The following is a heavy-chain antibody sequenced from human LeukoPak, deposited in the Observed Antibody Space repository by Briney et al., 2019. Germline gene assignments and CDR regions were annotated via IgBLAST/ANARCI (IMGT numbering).Heavy chain of an antibody. CDR3: TTDELNYYGSGNYYRYRFDY. CDR1: GFSVSSNY. Sequence: KAGGSLRLSCAASGFSVSSNYMSWVRQAPGKGLEWVGRIKSKIDGGTTGYAAPVKGRFTVSRDDLKNTLYLQMNSLKTEDTAVYYCTTDELNYYGSGNYYRYRFDYWGQGTLVTVSS. V-gene: IGHV3-15*01. CDR2: IKSKIDGGTT. J-gene: IGHJ4*02. D-gene: IGHD3-10*01.